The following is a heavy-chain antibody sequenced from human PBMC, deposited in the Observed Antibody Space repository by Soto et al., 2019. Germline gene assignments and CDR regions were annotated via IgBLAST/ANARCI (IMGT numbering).Heavy chain of an antibody. Sequence: TSETLSLTCAVSGVSISSGNWWTWVRQTPQRGLEYIGEIFHDGTANYYPSFERRVAISVDTSKNQFSLKLTYVTAADTAIYFCARLVYDTRLNYMYFDFWGQGALVTVSS. V-gene: IGHV4-4*02. J-gene: IGHJ4*02. CDR2: IFHDGTA. D-gene: IGHD3-10*01. CDR1: GVSISSGNW. CDR3: ARLVYDTRLNYMYFDF.